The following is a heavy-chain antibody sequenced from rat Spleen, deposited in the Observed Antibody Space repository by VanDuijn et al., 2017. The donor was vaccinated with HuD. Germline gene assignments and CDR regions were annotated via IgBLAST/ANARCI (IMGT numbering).Heavy chain of an antibody. D-gene: IGHD1-1*01. Sequence: EVQLVESDGGLVQPGNSLKLSCAASGFTFSDYYMAWVRQAPTKGLEWVTTISYGDSSGHSSTYYRDSVKGRFTVSRDNAKSTLYLQMDSLRSEDTATYYCTRHPDYSNYFDYWGQGVMVTVSS. V-gene: IGHV5-29*01. CDR1: GFTFSDYY. CDR2: ISYGDSSGHSST. CDR3: TRHPDYSNYFDY. J-gene: IGHJ2*01.